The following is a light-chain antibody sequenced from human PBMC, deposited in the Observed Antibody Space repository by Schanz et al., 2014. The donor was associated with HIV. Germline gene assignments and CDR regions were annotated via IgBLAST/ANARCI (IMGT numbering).Light chain of an antibody. Sequence: QAVVTQEPSLTVSPGGTVTLTCDSSTGPVTSDHYPYWFQQRPGQAPRTLIYDTNTKRSWTPARFSGSLLGGRAALTLSGAQPEDEADYFCLLSLSEVRVFGGGTKLTVL. V-gene: IGLV7-46*01. J-gene: IGLJ3*02. CDR3: LLSLSEVRV. CDR1: TGPVTSDHY. CDR2: DTN.